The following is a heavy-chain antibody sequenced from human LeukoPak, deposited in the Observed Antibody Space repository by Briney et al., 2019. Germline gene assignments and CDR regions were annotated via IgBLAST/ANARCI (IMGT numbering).Heavy chain of an antibody. J-gene: IGHJ6*03. CDR3: ARGPPRGKYYYMDV. V-gene: IGHV3-13*01. CDR1: GFTFSSFD. D-gene: IGHD1-1*01. CDR2: IGTASDT. Sequence: GRSLRLSCAASGFTFSSFDMHWVRQPTGQGLEWVSTIGTASDTYYPGSVEGRFTLSRDNAKNSLYLQMNSLTAGDTAVYYCARGPPRGKYYYMDVWGKGTTATVSS.